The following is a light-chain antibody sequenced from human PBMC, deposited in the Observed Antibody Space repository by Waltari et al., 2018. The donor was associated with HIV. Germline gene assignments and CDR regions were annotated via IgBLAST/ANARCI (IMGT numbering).Light chain of an antibody. Sequence: DIVLTQSPEFQSVTPKEKVTITCRASQSVGSTLHWYQQKPDQSPKLLIKYASQSFSGVPSRFSGSGSGTDFTLTINSLEAEDGATYFCHQSSSLPHTFGPGTKLEIK. CDR1: QSVGST. CDR2: YAS. J-gene: IGKJ2*01. CDR3: HQSSSLPHT. V-gene: IGKV6-21*01.